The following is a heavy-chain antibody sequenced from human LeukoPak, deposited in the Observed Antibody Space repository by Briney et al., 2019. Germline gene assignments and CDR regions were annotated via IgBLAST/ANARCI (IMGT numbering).Heavy chain of an antibody. CDR2: ISDSGGST. CDR1: GFTFSSDA. V-gene: IGHV3-23*01. Sequence: GVSLRLSCAASGFTFSSDAMTWVRQAPGKGLEWVSSISDSGGSTYYADSVKGRFTISRDNSKNTLYLQMNSLRAEDTAVYYCAKLGYCSITSCQAFDYWGQGTLVTVSS. D-gene: IGHD2-2*01. CDR3: AKLGYCSITSCQAFDY. J-gene: IGHJ4*02.